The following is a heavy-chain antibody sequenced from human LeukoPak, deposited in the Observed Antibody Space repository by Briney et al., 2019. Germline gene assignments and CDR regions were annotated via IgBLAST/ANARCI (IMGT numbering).Heavy chain of an antibody. CDR2: IYYSGST. Sequence: PSETLSLTCTVSGGSINSTNYYWSWIRQHPGKGLEWIGYIYYSGSTYYNPSLKSRVTISVDTSKNQFSLKLSSVTAADTAAYYCARAGSYSPIDYWGQGTLVTVSS. D-gene: IGHD3-10*01. J-gene: IGHJ4*02. CDR1: GGSINSTNYY. V-gene: IGHV4-31*03. CDR3: ARAGSYSPIDY.